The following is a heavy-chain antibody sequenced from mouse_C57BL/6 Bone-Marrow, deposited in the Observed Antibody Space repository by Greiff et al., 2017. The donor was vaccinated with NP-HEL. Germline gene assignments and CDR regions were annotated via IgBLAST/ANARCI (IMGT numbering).Heavy chain of an antibody. CDR1: GFTFSDYY. D-gene: IGHD3-3*01. V-gene: IGHV5-16*01. Sequence: EVKLVESEGGLVQPGSSMKLSCTASGFTFSDYYMAWVRQVPEKGLEWVANINYDGSSTYYLDSLKGRFIISRDNAKNILYLQMSSLKSEDTATYYCARDSHRGTFADWGQGTLVTVSA. CDR3: ARDSHRGTFAD. J-gene: IGHJ3*01. CDR2: INYDGSST.